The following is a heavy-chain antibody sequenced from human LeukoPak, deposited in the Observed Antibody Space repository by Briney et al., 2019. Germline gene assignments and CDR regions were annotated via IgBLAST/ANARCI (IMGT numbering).Heavy chain of an antibody. Sequence: PGESLKISCKGSGYSFTSYWIGWVRQMPGKGLEWMGIIYPGDSDTRYSPSFQGQVTISADKSISTAYLQWSSLKASDTAMYYCARRPIYDFWSGHYDDWFDPWGQGTLVTVSS. CDR1: GYSFTSYW. V-gene: IGHV5-51*01. D-gene: IGHD3-3*01. J-gene: IGHJ5*02. CDR2: IYPGDSDT. CDR3: ARRPIYDFWSGHYDDWFDP.